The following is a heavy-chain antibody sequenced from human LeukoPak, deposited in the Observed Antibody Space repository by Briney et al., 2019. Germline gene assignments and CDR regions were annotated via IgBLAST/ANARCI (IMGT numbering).Heavy chain of an antibody. Sequence: GGSLRLSCAASGFTFNTYAMHWVRQAPGNGLEWVTVISYDGSKKYYADSVKGRFTVSRDNSKNTLYVQMNSLRPEDTAVYYCARGWEPFDYWGQGSLVTVSS. CDR3: ARGWEPFDY. CDR1: GFTFNTYA. D-gene: IGHD1-14*01. CDR2: ISYDGSKK. V-gene: IGHV3-30-3*01. J-gene: IGHJ4*02.